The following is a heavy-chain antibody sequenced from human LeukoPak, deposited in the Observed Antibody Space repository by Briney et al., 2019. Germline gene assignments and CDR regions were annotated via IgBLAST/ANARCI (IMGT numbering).Heavy chain of an antibody. CDR1: GYTFTDYY. CDR2: INPSSGGT. D-gene: IGHD4-23*01. V-gene: IGHV1-2*02. CDR3: ARDLNGGNSA. J-gene: IGHJ5*02. Sequence: ASVKVSCKASGYTFTDYYMHWVRQAPGQGLEWMGWINPSSGGTNYAQKFQGRVTMTRDTSINIDYMELSSLRSDDTAVYHCARDLNGGNSAWGQGARVTVSS.